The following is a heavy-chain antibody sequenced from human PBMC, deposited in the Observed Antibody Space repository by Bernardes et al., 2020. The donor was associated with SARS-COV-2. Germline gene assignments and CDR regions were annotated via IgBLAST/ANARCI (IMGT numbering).Heavy chain of an antibody. D-gene: IGHD6-25*01. CDR3: ASKIKAGHYYYMDV. CDR1: GFTFSSYS. CDR2: ISSSSSYI. J-gene: IGHJ6*03. Sequence: GGSLRLSCAASGFTFSSYSMNWVRQAPGKGLEWVSSISSSSSYIYYADSVKGRFTISRDNAKNSLYLQMNSLRAEDTAVYYCASKIKAGHYYYMDVWGKGTTVTVSS. V-gene: IGHV3-21*01.